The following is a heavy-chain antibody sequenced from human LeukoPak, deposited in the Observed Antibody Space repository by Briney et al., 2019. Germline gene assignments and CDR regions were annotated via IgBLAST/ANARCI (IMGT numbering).Heavy chain of an antibody. CDR2: SRNKANSYTT. J-gene: IGHJ4*02. CDR3: TRQMDRYGGYATDY. CDR1: GFTFSAHY. Sequence: GGSLRLSCAASGFTFSAHYLDWVRQAPGKGLEWVGRSRNKANSYTTEYAASVRGRFTISRDDSKNSLYLQMNSLKIEDTAVYYCTRQMDRYGGYATDYWGQGTLVTVSS. D-gene: IGHD5-12*01. V-gene: IGHV3-72*01.